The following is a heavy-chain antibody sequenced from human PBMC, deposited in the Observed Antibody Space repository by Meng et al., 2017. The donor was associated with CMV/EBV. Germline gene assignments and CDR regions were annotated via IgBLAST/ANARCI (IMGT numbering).Heavy chain of an antibody. D-gene: IGHD1-7*01. CDR2: IFAGGNT. CDR1: GFAVSNSY. V-gene: IGHV3-53*01. Sequence: LRLSCAASGFAVSNSYMSWVRQAPGKGLEWVSVIFAGGNTYSADSVKGRFTISRDNSKNTMYLQMNSLRAEDTAVYYRARNFNYDLEYWGQGTLVTVSS. J-gene: IGHJ4*02. CDR3: ARNFNYDLEY.